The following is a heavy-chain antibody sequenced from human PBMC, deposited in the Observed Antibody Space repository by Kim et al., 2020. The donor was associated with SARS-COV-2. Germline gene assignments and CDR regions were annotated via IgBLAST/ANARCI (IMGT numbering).Heavy chain of an antibody. CDR3: ATDRDWAFDI. D-gene: IGHD2-21*01. V-gene: IGHV3-48*02. Sequence: GGSLRLSCAASGFSFSSYSMNWVRQAPGKGLEWVSYLGIGTIDYADSVKGRFTISRDNAKNSLYLQMNSLRDEDTAVYYCATDRDWAFDIWGQGTKVTVS. CDR1: GFSFSSYS. J-gene: IGHJ3*02. CDR2: LGIGTI.